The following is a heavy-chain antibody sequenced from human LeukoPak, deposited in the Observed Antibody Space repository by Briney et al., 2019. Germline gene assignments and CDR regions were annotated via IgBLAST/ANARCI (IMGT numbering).Heavy chain of an antibody. Sequence: PSETLSLTCTVSGGSISSSSYYWGWIRQPPGKGLEWIGSIYYSGSTYYNPSLKSRVTISVDTSKNQFSLKLSSVTAADTAVYYCARLPGDSGALDIWGQGTMVTVSS. CDR1: GGSISSSSYY. J-gene: IGHJ3*02. D-gene: IGHD5-12*01. CDR3: ARLPGDSGALDI. V-gene: IGHV4-39*01. CDR2: IYYSGST.